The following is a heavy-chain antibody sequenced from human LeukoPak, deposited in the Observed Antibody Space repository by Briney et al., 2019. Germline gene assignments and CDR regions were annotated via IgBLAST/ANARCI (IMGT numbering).Heavy chain of an antibody. CDR2: IKQDGSEK. CDR3: AREAGDSSWLNYYYYMDV. V-gene: IGHV3-7*01. Sequence: PGGSLRLSCAASGFTFSSYWMSWVRQAPGKGLAGVANIKQDGSEKYYVDSVKGRFTISRDNAKNSLYLQMNSLRAEDTAVYYWAREAGDSSWLNYYYYMDVWGKGTTVTVSS. J-gene: IGHJ6*03. CDR1: GFTFSSYW. D-gene: IGHD6-13*01.